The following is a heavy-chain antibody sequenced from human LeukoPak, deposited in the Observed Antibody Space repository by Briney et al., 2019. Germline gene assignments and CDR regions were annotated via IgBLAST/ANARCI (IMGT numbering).Heavy chain of an antibody. CDR1: GFTFSSEG. V-gene: IGHV3-30*18. J-gene: IGHJ6*02. D-gene: IGHD4-17*01. CDR3: AKSDYGYYYYGMDV. Sequence: PGRSLRLSCAASGFTFSSEGMHWGRQAPGKGLEWLAGISYDGSNKYYADSVKGRFTISRDNSKNTLYLQMNRLRAEDTAVYYCAKSDYGYYYYGMDVWGQGTTATVSS. CDR2: ISYDGSNK.